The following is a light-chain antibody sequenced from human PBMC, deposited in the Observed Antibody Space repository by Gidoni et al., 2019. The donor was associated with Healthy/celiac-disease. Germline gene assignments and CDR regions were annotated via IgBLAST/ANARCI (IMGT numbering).Light chain of an antibody. V-gene: IGLV3-1*01. CDR3: QAWDSSTVV. Sequence: SYELTQPPSVSVSPGQTASITCSGDKLGDKYACWYQQKPGQSPVLVIYQDSKRPSGIPERFSGSNSGNIATLTISETQAMDEADYYCQAWDSSTVVFGGGTKLTVL. CDR2: QDS. J-gene: IGLJ2*01. CDR1: KLGDKY.